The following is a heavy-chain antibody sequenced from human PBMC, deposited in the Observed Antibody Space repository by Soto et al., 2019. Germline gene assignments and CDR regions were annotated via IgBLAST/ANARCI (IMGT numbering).Heavy chain of an antibody. V-gene: IGHV3-9*01. CDR3: AKDFSSLGSSSHFDY. D-gene: IGHD6-6*01. J-gene: IGHJ4*02. Sequence: EVQLVESGGGLVQPGRSLRLSCAASGFTFDDYAMHWVRQAPGKGLEWVSGISWNSGSIGYADSVKGRFTISRDNAKNSLYLLMNSLRAEDTALYYCAKDFSSLGSSSHFDYWGQGTLVTVSS. CDR2: ISWNSGSI. CDR1: GFTFDDYA.